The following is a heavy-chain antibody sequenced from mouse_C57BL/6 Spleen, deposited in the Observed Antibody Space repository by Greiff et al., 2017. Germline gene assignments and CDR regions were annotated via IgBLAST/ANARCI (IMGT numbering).Heavy chain of an antibody. D-gene: IGHD1-1*01. CDR2: INPSTGGT. Sequence: EVQLVESGPELVKPGASVKISCKASGYSFTGYYMNWVKQSPEKSLEWIGEINPSTGGTTYNQKFKAKATLTVDKSSSTAYMQLKSLTSEDSAVYYCARSDYGSSSGFAYWGQGTLVTVSA. J-gene: IGHJ3*01. CDR3: ARSDYGSSSGFAY. CDR1: GYSFTGYY. V-gene: IGHV1-42*01.